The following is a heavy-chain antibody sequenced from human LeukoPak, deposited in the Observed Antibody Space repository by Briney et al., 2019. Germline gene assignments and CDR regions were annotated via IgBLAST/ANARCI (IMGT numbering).Heavy chain of an antibody. J-gene: IGHJ4*02. CDR1: GGSISSHY. D-gene: IGHD4-17*01. CDR2: IYYRGSP. Sequence: SETLSLTCTVSGGSISSHYWSWIRQPPGKALEWIGYIYYRGSPNYNPSLKSRVTISIDTSKNQFSLRLSSVTAADTAVYYCARDGGDEILDYWGQGTLVTVSS. V-gene: IGHV4-59*11. CDR3: ARDGGDEILDY.